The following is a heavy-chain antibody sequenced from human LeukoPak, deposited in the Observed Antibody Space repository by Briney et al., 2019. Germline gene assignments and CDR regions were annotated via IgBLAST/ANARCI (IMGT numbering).Heavy chain of an antibody. Sequence: SETLSLTCAVYGGSFSGYYWSWIRQPPGKGLEWIGEINHSGSTNYNPSLKSRVTISVDTSKNQFSLKLSSVTAADTAVYYCAGGPRITIFGVPLKHYYYMDVWGKGTTVTVSS. CDR3: AGGPRITIFGVPLKHYYYMDV. J-gene: IGHJ6*03. CDR2: INHSGST. D-gene: IGHD3-3*01. V-gene: IGHV4-34*01. CDR1: GGSFSGYY.